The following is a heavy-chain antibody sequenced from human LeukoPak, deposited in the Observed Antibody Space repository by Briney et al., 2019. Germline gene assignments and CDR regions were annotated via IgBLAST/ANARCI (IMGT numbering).Heavy chain of an antibody. J-gene: IGHJ5*02. Sequence: SETLSLTCTVSGGSTSSYYWSWIRQPAGKGLEWIGRIYTSGSTNYNPSLKSRVTMSVDTSKNQFSLKLSSVTAADTAVYYCARGHYYDSSPAGFDPWGQGTLVTVSS. CDR1: GGSTSSYY. V-gene: IGHV4-4*07. CDR3: ARGHYYDSSPAGFDP. CDR2: IYTSGST. D-gene: IGHD3-22*01.